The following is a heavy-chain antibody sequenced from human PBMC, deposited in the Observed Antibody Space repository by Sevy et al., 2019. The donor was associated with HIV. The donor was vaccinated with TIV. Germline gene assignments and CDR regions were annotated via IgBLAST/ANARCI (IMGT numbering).Heavy chain of an antibody. CDR2: IKSKTDGGTT. CDR1: GFTFSNAW. D-gene: IGHD6-13*01. J-gene: IGHJ6*02. CDR3: TTGEDVYSSSWHPHYYYGMDV. V-gene: IGHV3-15*07. Sequence: GGSLRLSCAASGFTFSNAWMNWVRQAPGKGLEWVGRIKSKTDGGTTDYAAPMKGRFTNSRDDSKNTLYLQMNSLKTKDTAVYYCTTGEDVYSSSWHPHYYYGMDVWGQGTTVTVSS.